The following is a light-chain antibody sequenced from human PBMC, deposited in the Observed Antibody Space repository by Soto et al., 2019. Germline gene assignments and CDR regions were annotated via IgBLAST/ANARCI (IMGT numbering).Light chain of an antibody. J-gene: IGKJ5*01. CDR2: STS. V-gene: IGKV3-20*01. CDR1: QSIATPY. Sequence: EVVLTQSPGTLSLSPGDRVTLSCKASQSIATPYLAWYQQTFGHAPWLLISSTSKRAPDIPDRFSGAGSGTDFTLTISRLESEDSGVYYCQQYTSLPITFGQGTRLVI. CDR3: QQYTSLPIT.